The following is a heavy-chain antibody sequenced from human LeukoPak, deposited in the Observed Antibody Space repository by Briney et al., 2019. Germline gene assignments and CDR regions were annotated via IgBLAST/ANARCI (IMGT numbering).Heavy chain of an antibody. J-gene: IGHJ4*02. CDR1: GFTVSSNY. CDR3: ARVPYYDLWSGPGYFDY. D-gene: IGHD3-3*01. CDR2: IYSGGNT. V-gene: IGHV3-66*01. Sequence: AGGSLRLSCAASGFTVSSNYMTWVRQAPGKGLEWVSVIYSGGNTYYADSVKGRFTISRDNSENTLFLQMNSLRAEDTAVYYCARVPYYDLWSGPGYFDYWGQGTLVTVSA.